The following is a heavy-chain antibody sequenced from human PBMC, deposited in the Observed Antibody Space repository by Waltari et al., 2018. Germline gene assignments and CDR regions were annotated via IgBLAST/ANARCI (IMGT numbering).Heavy chain of an antibody. J-gene: IGHJ3*02. CDR2: ISSVGTTI. Sequence: EEQLVESGGGLVQPGGSLRLSCAPSGFIFSTYSMNWVRQAPGKGREWISYISSVGTTIYYADSVKGRVTISRDNAKNSLHLQMNSLRAEDTAVYYCVREIRGTGYFPDAFDIWGQGTMVSVSS. D-gene: IGHD3-9*01. V-gene: IGHV3-48*01. CDR1: GFIFSTYS. CDR3: VREIRGTGYFPDAFDI.